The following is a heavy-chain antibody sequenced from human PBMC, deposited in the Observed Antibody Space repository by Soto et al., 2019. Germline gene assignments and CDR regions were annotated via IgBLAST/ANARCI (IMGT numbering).Heavy chain of an antibody. J-gene: IGHJ6*02. CDR2: LSYDGTNK. V-gene: IGHV3-30*04. CDR3: ARERQQLGMGYYFYGMDV. D-gene: IGHD6-13*01. CDR1: GFTFSSYA. Sequence: QVQLVESGGGVVQPGRSLRLSCATSGFTFSSYAMHWVRQAPGKGLECVAFLSYDGTNKDYADSVKGRFTISIDNSKSTLYLHMNSLRVDDTAVYFCARERQQLGMGYYFYGMDVWGQGTTVTVSS.